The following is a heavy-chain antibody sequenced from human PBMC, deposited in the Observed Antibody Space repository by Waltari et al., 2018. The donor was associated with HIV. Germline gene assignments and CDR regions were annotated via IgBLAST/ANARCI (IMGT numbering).Heavy chain of an antibody. CDR2: ISSGATT. Sequence: QVQLQESGPGLVKPSETLSLTCTVSGGSVSSHYWSWIRHPPGKGLEWLGCISSGATTYGSPSHPGRVTISLDRSRNQFSLNLRYVTTADTAVYYCARAYCTATSCALGTFDYWGRGTLVTVSS. CDR1: GGSVSSHY. V-gene: IGHV4-59*02. J-gene: IGHJ4*02. CDR3: ARAYCTATSCALGTFDY. D-gene: IGHD2-8*02.